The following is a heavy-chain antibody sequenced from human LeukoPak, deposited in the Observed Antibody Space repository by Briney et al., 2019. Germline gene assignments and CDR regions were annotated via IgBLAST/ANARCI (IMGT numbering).Heavy chain of an antibody. CDR3: ARIRSGYYSDY. D-gene: IGHD3-22*01. CDR2: ISSSSSTI. CDR1: GFTFSNSG. Sequence: PGGSLRLSCAGSGFTFSNSGRYWVRQAPGKGLEWVSYISSSSSTIYYADSVKGRFTISRDNAENSLFLQMSSLRDEDTAVYYCARIRSGYYSDYWGQGTLVTVSS. V-gene: IGHV3-48*02. J-gene: IGHJ4*02.